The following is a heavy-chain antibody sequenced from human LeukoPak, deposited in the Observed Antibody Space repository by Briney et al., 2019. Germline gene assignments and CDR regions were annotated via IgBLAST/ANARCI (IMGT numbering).Heavy chain of an antibody. J-gene: IGHJ4*02. D-gene: IGHD5-18*01. CDR3: ARVVDTHFDY. CDR2: ISYDGGST. V-gene: IGHV3-30*03. Sequence: GGSLRLSCAASGFTFSTYAMHWVRQAPGKGLEWVAIISYDGGSTSYADSVKGRFTISRDNAKNTLYLQMNSLRAEDTAVYYCARVVDTHFDYWGQGTLVTVSS. CDR1: GFTFSTYA.